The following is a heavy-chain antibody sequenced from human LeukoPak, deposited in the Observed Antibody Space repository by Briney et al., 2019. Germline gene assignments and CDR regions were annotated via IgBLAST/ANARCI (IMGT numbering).Heavy chain of an antibody. D-gene: IGHD4-17*01. CDR2: LIPIYGTV. V-gene: IGHV1-69*05. J-gene: IGHJ4*02. CDR1: GGTFTTFT. CDR3: ARKASTWNDYGDYEDVTPSLRNFDY. Sequence: ASVKVSCKASGGTFTTFTISWVRQAPGQGLEWMGGLIPIYGTVNYAQKFQGSVTITTDESTRTAYLELSSLRSEDTAVYYCARKASTWNDYGDYEDVTPSLRNFDYWGQGTLVTVSS.